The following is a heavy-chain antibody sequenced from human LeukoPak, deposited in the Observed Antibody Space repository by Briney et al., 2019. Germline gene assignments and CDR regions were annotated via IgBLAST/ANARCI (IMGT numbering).Heavy chain of an antibody. J-gene: IGHJ4*02. CDR3: AKGYCSSTSCLKTD. V-gene: IGHV3-48*01. Sequence: GGSLRLSCTASKFIFSKYSLNWIRQAPGKGLEYVSYISSGGDTIYYADSVKGRFTISRDNAKKTLYLQMSSLRVEDTAVYYCAKGYCSSTSCLKTDWGQGTRVTGSS. D-gene: IGHD2-2*01. CDR1: KFIFSKYS. CDR2: ISSGGDTI.